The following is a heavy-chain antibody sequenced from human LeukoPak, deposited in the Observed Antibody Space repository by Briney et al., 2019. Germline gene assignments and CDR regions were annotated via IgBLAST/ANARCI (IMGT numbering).Heavy chain of an antibody. D-gene: IGHD3-16*01. CDR1: GFTFSSYS. J-gene: IGHJ6*03. CDR2: ISSSSSYI. V-gene: IGHV3-21*01. Sequence: GGSLRLSCAASGFTFSSYSMNWVRQAPGKGLEWVSSISSSSSYIYYADSVKGRFTISRDNAKNSLYLQMNSLRAEDTAVYYCARGEERYGYYYYMDVWGKGTTVTVSS. CDR3: ARGEERYGYYYYMDV.